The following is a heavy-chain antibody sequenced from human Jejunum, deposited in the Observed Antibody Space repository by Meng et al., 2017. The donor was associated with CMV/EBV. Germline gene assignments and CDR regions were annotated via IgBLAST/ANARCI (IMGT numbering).Heavy chain of an antibody. CDR2: IYSGGGSL. V-gene: IGHV3-23*03. CDR1: GFTFSTYA. Sequence: SGFTFSTYAMSWVRQAPGKGLEWVAVIYSGGGSLYYEDSVKGRFTISRDSARNSLYLQMNSLRAEDTALYYCAKEHLEYYYGMDVWGQGTTGTVSS. CDR3: AKEHLEYYYGMDV. D-gene: IGHD1-1*01. J-gene: IGHJ6*02.